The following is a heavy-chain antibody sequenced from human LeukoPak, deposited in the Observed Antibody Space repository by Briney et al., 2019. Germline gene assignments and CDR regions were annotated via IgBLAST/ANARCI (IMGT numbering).Heavy chain of an antibody. Sequence: SETLSLTCTVSGGSISSGGYYWSWIRQHPGKGPEWIGYIYYSGSTYYNPSLKSRVTISVDTSKNQFSLKLSSVTAADTAVYYCARGTMVRGSQYRYYFDYWGQGTLVTVSS. CDR2: IYYSGST. CDR1: GGSISSGGYY. J-gene: IGHJ4*02. V-gene: IGHV4-31*03. D-gene: IGHD3-10*01. CDR3: ARGTMVRGSQYRYYFDY.